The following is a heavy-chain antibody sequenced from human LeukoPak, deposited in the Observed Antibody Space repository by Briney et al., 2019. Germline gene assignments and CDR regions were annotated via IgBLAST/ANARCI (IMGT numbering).Heavy chain of an antibody. Sequence: PGGSLRLSCAASGFTFSSYWMSWVRQAPGKGLEWVANIKQDGSEKYYVDSVKGRFTISRDNAKNSLYLQMNSLRAEDTAVYYCARVNSSGWYVYYYYYMDVWGKGTTVTISS. CDR1: GFTFSSYW. V-gene: IGHV3-7*01. J-gene: IGHJ6*03. CDR3: ARVNSSGWYVYYYYYMDV. CDR2: IKQDGSEK. D-gene: IGHD6-19*01.